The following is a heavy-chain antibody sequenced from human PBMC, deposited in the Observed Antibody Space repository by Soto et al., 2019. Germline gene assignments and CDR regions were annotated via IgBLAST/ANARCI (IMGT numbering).Heavy chain of an antibody. D-gene: IGHD1-26*01. CDR3: ARREIQGPIDY. CDR2: IYYSGTT. CDR1: GYSISSSNW. V-gene: IGHV4-28*01. J-gene: IGHJ4*02. Sequence: QVQLQESGPGLVKPSDTLSLTCAVSGYSISSSNWWVWIRQPPGKGLDWIGYIYYSGTTYYNPSLKIRVTMSGDTSKNQFSLKLTSVTAADTAVYYCARREIQGPIDYWGQGTLVIVAS.